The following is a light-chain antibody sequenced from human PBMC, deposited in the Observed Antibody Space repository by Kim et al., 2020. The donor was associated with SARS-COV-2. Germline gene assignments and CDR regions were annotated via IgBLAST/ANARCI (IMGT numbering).Light chain of an antibody. Sequence: QSVLTQPPSVSGAPGQRVTVPCIGTHSNIGAGYDVHWYQQFPGMAPKLLIYGDINRPSGVPDRFSGSKTGSSASLVITGLQPEDEADYYCQSYDSSLSGFVFGSGTKVTVL. V-gene: IGLV1-40*01. CDR3: QSYDSSLSGFV. CDR2: GDI. CDR1: HSNIGAGYD. J-gene: IGLJ1*01.